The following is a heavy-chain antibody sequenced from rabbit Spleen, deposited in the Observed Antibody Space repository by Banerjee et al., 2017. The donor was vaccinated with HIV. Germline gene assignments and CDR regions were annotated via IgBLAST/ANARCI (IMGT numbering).Heavy chain of an antibody. J-gene: IGHJ4*01. CDR2: VYVGSFDST. CDR1: GFSFSSSYY. V-gene: IGHV1S40*01. Sequence: QSLEESGGDLVKPGASLTLTCTASGFSFSSSYYICWVRQAPGKGLEWIACVYVGSFDSTVYASWAKGRFTISRTSSTTVTLQVTSLTAADTATYFCARGSATMTMVITGYYFTLWGQGTLVTVS. D-gene: IGHD2-1*01. CDR3: ARGSATMTMVITGYYFTL.